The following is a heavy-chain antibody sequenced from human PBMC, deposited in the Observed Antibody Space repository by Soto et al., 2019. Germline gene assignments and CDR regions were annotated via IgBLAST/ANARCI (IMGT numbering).Heavy chain of an antibody. V-gene: IGHV3-21*01. J-gene: IGHJ4*02. CDR3: ARAPTPYSSSWYDY. CDR2: ISSSSSYI. Sequence: GGSLRLSCAASGFTFSSYSMNWVRQAPGKGLEWVSSISSSSSYIYYADSVKGRFTISRDNAKNSLYLQMNSLRAEDTAVYYCARAPTPYSSSWYDYWGQGTLVTVSS. CDR1: GFTFSSYS. D-gene: IGHD6-13*01.